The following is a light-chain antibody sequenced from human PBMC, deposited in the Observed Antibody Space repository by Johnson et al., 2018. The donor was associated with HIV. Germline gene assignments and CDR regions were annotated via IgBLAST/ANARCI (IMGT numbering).Light chain of an antibody. CDR3: GTWDSSLRNGF. CDR1: SSNIGNIY. Sequence: QSVLTQPPSVSAAPGQKVTISCSGSSSNIGNIYASWHQQFPGTAPKLLTYDNNKRPSGIPDRISGSKSGTSATLAITGLQTGDAADYYCGTWDSSLRNGFFGTGTKVTVL. J-gene: IGLJ1*01. CDR2: DNN. V-gene: IGLV1-51*01.